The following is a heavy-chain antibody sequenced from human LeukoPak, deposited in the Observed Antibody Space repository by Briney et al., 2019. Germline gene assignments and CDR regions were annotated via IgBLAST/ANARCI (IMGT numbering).Heavy chain of an antibody. CDR3: ATIVVVPAAMPGNGMDV. V-gene: IGHV3-30*02. D-gene: IGHD2-2*01. J-gene: IGHJ6*02. CDR2: IRYDGSNK. Sequence: GGSLRLSCAASGFTFSSYGMHWVRQAPGKGLEWVAFIRYDGSNKYYADSVKGRFTISRDNSKNTLYLQMNSLRAEDTAVYYCATIVVVPAAMPGNGMDVWGQGTTVTVSS. CDR1: GFTFSSYG.